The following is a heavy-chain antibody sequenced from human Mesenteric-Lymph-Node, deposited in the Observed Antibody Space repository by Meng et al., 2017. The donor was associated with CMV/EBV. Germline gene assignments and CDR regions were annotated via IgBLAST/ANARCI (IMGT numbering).Heavy chain of an antibody. D-gene: IGHD3-10*01. V-gene: IGHV4-34*01. J-gene: IGHJ1*01. Sequence: GLEWIGEINHSGSTNYNPSLKSRVTISVDTSKNLFSLKLNSVTAADTAVYYCARGRRTYYYGSGEYFQHWGQGTLVTVSS. CDR3: ARGRRTYYYGSGEYFQH. CDR2: INHSGST.